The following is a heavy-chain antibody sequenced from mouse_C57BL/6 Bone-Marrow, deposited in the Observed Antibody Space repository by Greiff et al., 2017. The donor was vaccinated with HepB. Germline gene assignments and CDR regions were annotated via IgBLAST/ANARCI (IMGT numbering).Heavy chain of an antibody. CDR1: GFTFSSYG. CDR2: ISSGGSYT. J-gene: IGHJ2*01. Sequence: EVLLVESGGDLVKPGGSLKLSCAASGFTFSSYGMSWVRQTPDKRLEWVATISSGGSYTYYPDSVKGRFTISRDNAKNTLYLQMSSLKSEDTAMYYCASAYSPYYFDCWGQGTTLTVSS. CDR3: ASAYSPYYFDC. V-gene: IGHV5-6*01. D-gene: IGHD2-10*01.